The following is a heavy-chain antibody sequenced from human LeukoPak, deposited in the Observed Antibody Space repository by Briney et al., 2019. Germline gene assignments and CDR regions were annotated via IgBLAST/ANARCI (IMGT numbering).Heavy chain of an antibody. CDR2: ISGSGGST. CDR3: AKDFQGYGGNYAENYFDY. V-gene: IGHV3-23*01. CDR1: GFTFSSYA. J-gene: IGHJ4*02. D-gene: IGHD4-23*01. Sequence: GGSLRLSCAASGFTFSSYAMSWVRQAPGKGLEWVSAISGSGGSTYYADSVKGRFTISRDNSKNTLYLQMNSLRAEDTAVYYCAKDFQGYGGNYAENYFDYWGQGTLVTVSS.